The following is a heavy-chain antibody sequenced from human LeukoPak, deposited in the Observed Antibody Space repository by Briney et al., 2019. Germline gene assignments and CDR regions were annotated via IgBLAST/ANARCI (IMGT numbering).Heavy chain of an antibody. J-gene: IGHJ4*02. CDR1: GFTFSSYA. CDR2: ISGSGGST. D-gene: IGHD6-13*01. V-gene: IGHV3-23*01. CDR3: ARARSSWSNFDY. Sequence: GGSLRLSCAASGFTFSSYAMSWVRQAPGKGLEWVSAISGSGGSTYYADSVKGRFTISRDNSKNTLYLQMNSLRAEDTAVYYCARARSSWSNFDYWGQGTLVTVSS.